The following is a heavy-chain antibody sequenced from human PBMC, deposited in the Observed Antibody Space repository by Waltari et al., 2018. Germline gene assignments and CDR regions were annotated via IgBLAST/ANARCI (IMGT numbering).Heavy chain of an antibody. CDR1: GYTLSDYY. CDR2: VDPDDGQT. V-gene: IGHV1-69-2*01. CDR3: ATGLGDRIPASRPFEI. Sequence: EVRLLQSGAEVKKPGTTFKISCRLDGYTLSDYYIHWIQQAAGKGLQWIGLVDPDDGQTRHAEALKGIIAMTADSSRKTVYMELTSLTSDDSAVYYCATGLGDRIPASRPFEIWGQGTVITVSS. J-gene: IGHJ3*02. D-gene: IGHD3-10*01.